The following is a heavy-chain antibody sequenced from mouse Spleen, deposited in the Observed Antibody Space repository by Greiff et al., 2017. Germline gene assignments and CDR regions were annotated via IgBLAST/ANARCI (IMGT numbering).Heavy chain of an antibody. CDR3: ARWLLRRGYFDV. J-gene: IGHJ1*01. V-gene: IGHV1-69*01. D-gene: IGHD2-3*01. CDR2: IDPSDSYT. Sequence: VQLQQPGAELVMPGASVKLSCKASGYTFTSYWMHWVKQRPGQGLEWIGEIDPSDSYTNYNQKFKGKATLTVDKSSSTAYMQLSSLTSEDSAVYYCARWLLRRGYFDVWGAGTTVTVSS. CDR1: GYTFTSYW.